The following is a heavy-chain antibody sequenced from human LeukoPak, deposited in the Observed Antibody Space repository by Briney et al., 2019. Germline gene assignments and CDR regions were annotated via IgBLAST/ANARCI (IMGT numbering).Heavy chain of an antibody. CDR1: GGSFSGYY. CDR3: ASSYSAMVRGGY. V-gene: IGHV4-34*01. Sequence: SETLSLTCAVYGGSFSGYYWSWIRQPPGKGLEWIGEINHSGSTNYNPSLKSRVTISGDTSKNQFSLKLSSVTAADTAVYYCASSYSAMVRGGYWGQGTLVTVSS. J-gene: IGHJ4*02. CDR2: INHSGST. D-gene: IGHD5-18*01.